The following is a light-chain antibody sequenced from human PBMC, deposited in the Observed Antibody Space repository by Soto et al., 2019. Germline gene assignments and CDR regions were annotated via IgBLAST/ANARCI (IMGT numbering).Light chain of an antibody. CDR1: QAIRNY. V-gene: IGKV1-27*01. Sequence: DIQMTQSPSSLSASVGDRVTVTCRASQAIRNYLAWYQQKPGEVPKLLISAASTLQSGVPSRFSGSGSGTDFTLTISSLQPEDGATYYCQKYNGVPLTFGGGTKVEIK. J-gene: IGKJ4*01. CDR2: AAS. CDR3: QKYNGVPLT.